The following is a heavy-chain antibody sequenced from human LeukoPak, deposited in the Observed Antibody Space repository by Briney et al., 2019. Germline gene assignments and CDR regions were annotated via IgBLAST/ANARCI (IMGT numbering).Heavy chain of an antibody. Sequence: ASVKVSCKASGYTFSNFDISWVRQAPGQGLEWMARISTDNGNTDYAQKFQGRVTMTTDTSTNTAYMEMRSLTSDDTAVYYCARDGAHCGSANCYFGNWGQGTLVIVSS. CDR1: GYTFSNFD. V-gene: IGHV1-18*01. CDR3: ARDGAHCGSANCYFGN. D-gene: IGHD2-2*01. CDR2: ISTDNGNT. J-gene: IGHJ4*02.